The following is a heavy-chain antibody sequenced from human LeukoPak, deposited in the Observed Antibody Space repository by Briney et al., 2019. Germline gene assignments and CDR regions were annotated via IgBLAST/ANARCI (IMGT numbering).Heavy chain of an antibody. Sequence: GGSLRLSCAASGFTFSSYWMHWVRQAPGKGLVRVSRINSDGSSTSYADSVKGRFTISRDNAKNTLYLQMNSLRAEDTAVYYCARDRGIAAHWFDPWGQGTLVTVSS. J-gene: IGHJ5*02. CDR1: GFTFSSYW. CDR2: INSDGSST. CDR3: ARDRGIAAHWFDP. V-gene: IGHV3-74*01. D-gene: IGHD6-13*01.